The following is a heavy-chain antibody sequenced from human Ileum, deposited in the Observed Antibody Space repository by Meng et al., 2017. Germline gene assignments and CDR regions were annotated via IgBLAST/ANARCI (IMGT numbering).Heavy chain of an antibody. D-gene: IGHD2-15*01. CDR2: MNQGGSEK. CDR1: GFIFSSHW. CDR3: ARGYCSGGSCYGGGFDF. Sequence: GGSLRLSCAASGFIFSSHWMSWVRQAPGKGLEWVANMNQGGSEKYYVDSVKGRFTISRDNAKNSLFLQMNSLRVEDTAIYYCARGYCSGGSCYGGGFDFWGQGSLVTVSS. V-gene: IGHV3-7*01. J-gene: IGHJ4*02.